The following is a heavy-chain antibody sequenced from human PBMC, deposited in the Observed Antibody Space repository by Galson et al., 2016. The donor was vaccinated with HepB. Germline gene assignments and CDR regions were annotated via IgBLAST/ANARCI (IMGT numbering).Heavy chain of an antibody. J-gene: IGHJ1*01. Sequence: SLRLSCAASGFTFSSYSINWVRQAPGRGLEWVAYISGGGSTTHYADSVKGRFIISRDDAKNSVYLQMDSLRDEDTAVYYCARPYNYYMSGHHQYFQHWGQGTLMTVSS. D-gene: IGHD3-10*01. CDR1: GFTFSSYS. CDR2: ISGGGSTT. V-gene: IGHV3-48*02. CDR3: ARPYNYYMSGHHQYFQH.